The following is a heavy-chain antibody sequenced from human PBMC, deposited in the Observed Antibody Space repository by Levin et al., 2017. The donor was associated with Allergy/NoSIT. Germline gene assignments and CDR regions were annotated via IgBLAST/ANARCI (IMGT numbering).Heavy chain of an antibody. CDR1: GFSLSTSRMC. J-gene: IGHJ5*02. D-gene: IGHD6-13*01. CDR2: IDWDEAK. V-gene: IGHV2-70*01. Sequence: SGPTLVTPTQTLSLSCTFSGFSLSTSRMCVSWIRQPPGKALEWLALIDWDEAKFYSTSLKPRLTISKDITKNQVVLTMTNMNPVDTATYYWARISSAGDGSSWYGDVGDWFDPWGQGTLVTVSS. CDR3: ARISSAGDGSSWYGDVGDWFDP.